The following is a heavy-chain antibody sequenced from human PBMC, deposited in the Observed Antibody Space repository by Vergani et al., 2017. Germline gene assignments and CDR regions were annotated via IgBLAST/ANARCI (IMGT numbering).Heavy chain of an antibody. CDR1: GFTLSSYS. V-gene: IGHV3-48*01. D-gene: IGHD3-10*01. CDR3: ARDLSGLPWD. Sequence: EVQLVESGGGLVQPGGSLRLSCVVSGFTLSSYSMNWVRQAPGKGLEWIAYLSTSGNIIYYSDSVRGRFTISRDTAKNSVFLHINSLAAEDTAVYYCARDLSGLPWDWGQGTLVSVSS. CDR2: LSTSGNII. J-gene: IGHJ4*02.